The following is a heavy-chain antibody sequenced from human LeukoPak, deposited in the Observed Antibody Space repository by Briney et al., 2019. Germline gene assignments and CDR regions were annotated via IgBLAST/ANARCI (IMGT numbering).Heavy chain of an antibody. V-gene: IGHV4-30-4*01. CDR3: ARENEYGVSEY. Sequence: SQTLSLTCTVSGDSISSGVYYWSWIRQPPGRGLEWIGYIYSSGSTYYNPSLKSRVTISVDTSKNQFSLKPSSVTAADTAVYYCARENEYGVSEYWGQGTLVTVSS. CDR2: IYSSGST. J-gene: IGHJ4*02. CDR1: GDSISSGVYY. D-gene: IGHD4-17*01.